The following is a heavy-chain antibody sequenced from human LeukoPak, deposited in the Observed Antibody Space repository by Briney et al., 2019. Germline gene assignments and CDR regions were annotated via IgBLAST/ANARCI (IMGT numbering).Heavy chain of an antibody. Sequence: GRSLRLSCAASGFTFSSYAMHWVRQAPGKGLEWVAVISYDGSNKYYADSVKGRFTISRDNSKNTLYLQMTSLRAEDTAVYYCARALPGYCSGGSCYSLSYGMDVWGKGTTVTVSS. D-gene: IGHD2-15*01. CDR2: ISYDGSNK. CDR3: ARALPGYCSGGSCYSLSYGMDV. J-gene: IGHJ6*04. CDR1: GFTFSSYA. V-gene: IGHV3-30*04.